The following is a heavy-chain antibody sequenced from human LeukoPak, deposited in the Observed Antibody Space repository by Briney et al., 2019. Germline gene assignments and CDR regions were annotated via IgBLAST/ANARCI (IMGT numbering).Heavy chain of an antibody. CDR3: ARERQYQSRGFDY. CDR2: ISSSSSYI. J-gene: IGHJ4*02. Sequence: GGSLRLSRAASGFTFSSYSMNWVRQAPGKGLEWVSSISSSSSYIYYADSVKGRFTISRDNAKNSLYLQMNSLRAEDTAVYYCARERQYQSRGFDYWGQGTLVTVSS. V-gene: IGHV3-21*01. D-gene: IGHD2-2*01. CDR1: GFTFSSYS.